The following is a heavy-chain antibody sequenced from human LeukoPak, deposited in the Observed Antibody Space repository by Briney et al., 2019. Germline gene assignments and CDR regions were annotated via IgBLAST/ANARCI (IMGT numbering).Heavy chain of an antibody. Sequence: ASVKVSCKASGYTFTSYGISWVRQAPGQGLEWMGWISAYNGNTNYAQKLQGRVTMTTDTSTSTAYMEPRSLRSDDTAVYYCARDLGLRGVTNWFDPWGQGTLVTVSS. CDR2: ISAYNGNT. CDR3: ARDLGLRGVTNWFDP. CDR1: GYTFTSYG. J-gene: IGHJ5*02. D-gene: IGHD3-10*01. V-gene: IGHV1-18*01.